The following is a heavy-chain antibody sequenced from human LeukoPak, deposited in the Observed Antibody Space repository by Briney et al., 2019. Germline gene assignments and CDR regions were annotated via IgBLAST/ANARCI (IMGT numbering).Heavy chain of an antibody. J-gene: IGHJ3*02. CDR3: ARHYDSGWNDAAFDI. CDR2: IYPGDSDT. CDR1: GYSFTSYW. Sequence: GESLKISCKGSGYSFTSYWIGWVRQMPGKGLEWMGIIYPGDSDTRYSPSFQGQVTISADKSISTAYLQWSSLKASDTAMYCCARHYDSGWNDAAFDIWGQGTMVTVSS. D-gene: IGHD1-1*01. V-gene: IGHV5-51*01.